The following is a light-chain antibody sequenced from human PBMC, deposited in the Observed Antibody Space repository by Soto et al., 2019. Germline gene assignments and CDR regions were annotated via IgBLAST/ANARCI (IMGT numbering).Light chain of an antibody. Sequence: DIKMTQSPSTLSASAGDRVTITCRASQTITTWLAWYQQKPGKAPKLLIYDASTLESGIPSRFSGSGFRTEFSLTISSLQPDDFASYYCQQYNNLSGTFGQGTKVDIK. CDR3: QQYNNLSGT. CDR1: QTITTW. V-gene: IGKV1-5*01. CDR2: DAS. J-gene: IGKJ1*01.